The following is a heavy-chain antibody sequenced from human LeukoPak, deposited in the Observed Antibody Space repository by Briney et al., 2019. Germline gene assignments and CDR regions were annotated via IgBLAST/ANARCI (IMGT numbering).Heavy chain of an antibody. Sequence: GGSLRLSCAASGFTFSSYGMHWVRQAPGKGLEWMAVIWYDGSNKYYADSVKGRFTISRDNSKNTLYLQMNSLRAEDTAVYYCARDMYYDILTGYYTYYYYYAMDVWGQGTTVTVSS. CDR2: IWYDGSNK. CDR3: ARDMYYDILTGYYTYYYYYAMDV. V-gene: IGHV3-33*01. D-gene: IGHD3-9*01. CDR1: GFTFSSYG. J-gene: IGHJ6*02.